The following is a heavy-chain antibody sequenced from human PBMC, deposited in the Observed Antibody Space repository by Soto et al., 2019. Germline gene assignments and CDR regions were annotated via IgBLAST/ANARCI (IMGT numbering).Heavy chain of an antibody. CDR3: AEGVNGGKSLGAFDI. V-gene: IGHV1-69*02. Sequence: QVQLVQSGAEVKKPGSSVKVSCKASGGTFSSYTISWVRQAPGQGLEWMGRIIPILGIANYAQKFQGRVTITEPKSKSKDSMELSSLGSEDTAMYYGAEGVNGGKSLGAFDIWGQGTMVTVSS. D-gene: IGHD3-10*01. CDR1: GGTFSSYT. J-gene: IGHJ3*02. CDR2: IIPILGIA.